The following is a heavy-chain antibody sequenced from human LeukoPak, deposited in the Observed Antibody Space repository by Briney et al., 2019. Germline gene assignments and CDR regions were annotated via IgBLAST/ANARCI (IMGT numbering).Heavy chain of an antibody. CDR2: IKQDGSEK. D-gene: IGHD3-3*01. J-gene: IGHJ3*02. Sequence: PGGSLRLSCAASGFTFSSYWMSWVRQAPGKGLEWVANIKQDGSEKYYVDSVKGRFTISRDNAKNSLYLQMNSLRAEDTAVYYCARNHRITIFGVVKDDAFDIWGQGTMVTVSS. CDR3: ARNHRITIFGVVKDDAFDI. V-gene: IGHV3-7*01. CDR1: GFTFSSYW.